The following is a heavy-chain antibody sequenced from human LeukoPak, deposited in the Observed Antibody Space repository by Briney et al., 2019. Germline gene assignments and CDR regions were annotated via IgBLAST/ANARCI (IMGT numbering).Heavy chain of an antibody. J-gene: IGHJ4*02. Sequence: SETLSLTCAVYGGSFSGYYWSWIRQPPGKGLEWIGYIYYSGSTNYNPSLKSRVTISVDTSKNQFSLKLSSVTAADTAVYYCARSGYYTRKDFDYWGQGTLVTVSS. CDR1: GGSFSGYY. CDR3: ARSGYYTRKDFDY. D-gene: IGHD3-3*01. CDR2: IYYSGST. V-gene: IGHV4-59*01.